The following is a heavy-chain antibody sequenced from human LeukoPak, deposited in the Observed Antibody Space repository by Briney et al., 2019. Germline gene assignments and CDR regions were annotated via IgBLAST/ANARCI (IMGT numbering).Heavy chain of an antibody. CDR2: INPSGGST. V-gene: IGHV1-46*01. Sequence: ASVKVSCKASGYPSTSYNVNWVRQATGQGLEWMGIINPSGGSTSYAQKFQGRVTITADESTSTAYMELSSLRSEDTAVYYCACGRWLGGLLWGQGTLVTVSS. J-gene: IGHJ4*02. CDR1: GYPSTSYN. CDR3: ACGRWLGGLL. D-gene: IGHD5-24*01.